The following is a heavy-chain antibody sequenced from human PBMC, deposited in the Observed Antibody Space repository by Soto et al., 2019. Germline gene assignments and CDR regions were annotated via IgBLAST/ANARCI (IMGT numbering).Heavy chain of an antibody. V-gene: IGHV3-74*01. CDR2: INSDGSST. J-gene: IGHJ4*02. CDR3: ARARQLALFDY. Sequence: PGGSLRLSCAASGFTFRSYWMQWVRQAPGKGLVWVSWINSDGSSTSYADSVKGRFTISRDNAKNSLYLQMNSLRAEDTAVYYCARARQLALFDYWGQGTLVTVSS. D-gene: IGHD6-13*01. CDR1: GFTFRSYW.